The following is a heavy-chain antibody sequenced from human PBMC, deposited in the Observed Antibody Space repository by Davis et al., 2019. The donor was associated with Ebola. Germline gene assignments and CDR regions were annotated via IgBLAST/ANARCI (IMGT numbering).Heavy chain of an antibody. CDR3: ARHVLPTVTNEAFDL. V-gene: IGHV5-51*01. Sequence: GESLKISRQASGYNFTTYWIGWVRQRPGQGLDWMGIIYPDDSDTRYSPSFEGQVTISVDKSLKIVYLQWRSLTPSDTAMYYCARHVLPTVTNEAFDLWGQGTMVTVGS. CDR1: GYNFTTYW. CDR2: IYPDDSDT. J-gene: IGHJ3*01. D-gene: IGHD4-17*01.